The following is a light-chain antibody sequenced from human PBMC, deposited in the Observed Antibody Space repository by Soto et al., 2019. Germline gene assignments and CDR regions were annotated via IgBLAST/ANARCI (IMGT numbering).Light chain of an antibody. Sequence: QPVLTQSPSASASLGASVKLTCILSSGHSTYAIAWHQQQPQKGPRYLMKVNSDGSHSKGDGIPDRFSGSSSGAERYLTISSLQSEDEADYHCQTWVTGTWVFGGGTKLTVL. CDR1: SGHSTYA. J-gene: IGLJ3*02. V-gene: IGLV4-69*02. CDR2: VNSDGSH. CDR3: QTWVTGTWV.